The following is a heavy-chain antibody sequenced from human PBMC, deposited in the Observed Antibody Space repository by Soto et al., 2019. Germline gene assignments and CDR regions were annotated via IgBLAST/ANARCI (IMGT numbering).Heavy chain of an antibody. J-gene: IGHJ6*01. CDR2: IVVGSGNT. CDR3: XXXXXXXXXXXXV. CDR1: GFTFTSSA. V-gene: IGHV1-58*01. Sequence: QMQLVQSGPEVKKPGTSVKVSCKASGFTFTSSAVQWVRQARGQRLEWIGWIVVGSGNTNYAQKFQERVTITRDMLTSTAYMELSSLRSXXXXXXXXXXXXXXXXXXXXVXXXGTTVTVSS.